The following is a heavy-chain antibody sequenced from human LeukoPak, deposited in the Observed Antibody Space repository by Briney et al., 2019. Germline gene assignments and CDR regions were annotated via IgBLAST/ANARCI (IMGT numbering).Heavy chain of an antibody. Sequence: GGSLRLSCAASGFTFSSYWVSWVRQAPGKGLEWVANIKQDGSEKYYVDSVKGRFTISRDNAKNSLYLQMNSLRAEDTAVYYCARLPAQTDYGDYKDSDYWGQGTLVTVSS. CDR1: GFTFSSYW. J-gene: IGHJ4*02. CDR2: IKQDGSEK. D-gene: IGHD4-17*01. V-gene: IGHV3-7*01. CDR3: ARLPAQTDYGDYKDSDY.